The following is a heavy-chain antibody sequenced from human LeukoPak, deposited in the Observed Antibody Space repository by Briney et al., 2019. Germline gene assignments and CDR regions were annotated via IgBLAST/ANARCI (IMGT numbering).Heavy chain of an antibody. J-gene: IGHJ4*02. CDR2: ISGSGGST. CDR3: AKREGYAYGSY. V-gene: IGHV3-23*01. D-gene: IGHD5-18*01. Sequence: GSLRLSCAASGFTFSSYGMSWVRQAPGKGLEWVSAISGSGGSTYYADSVKGRFTVSRDNSKNTLYLQMNSLRAEDTAIYYCAKREGYAYGSYWGQGTLVTVSS. CDR1: GFTFSSYG.